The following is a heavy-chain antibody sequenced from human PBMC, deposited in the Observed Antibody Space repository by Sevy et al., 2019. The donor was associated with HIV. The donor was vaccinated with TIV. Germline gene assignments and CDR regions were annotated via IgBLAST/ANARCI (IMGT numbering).Heavy chain of an antibody. V-gene: IGHV3-49*04. J-gene: IGHJ4*02. Sequence: GGYLRLSCTTSGFMFGDYAMSWVRQAPGKGLEWVGFIRRNAYGGTTQYAASVKGRFTISRDDSKSIAYLQMNSLKTEDTAVYYCARGECTSILSPWDYWGQGTTVTVSS. CDR3: ARGECTSILSPWDY. D-gene: IGHD3-3*01. CDR1: GFMFGDYA. CDR2: IRRNAYGGTT.